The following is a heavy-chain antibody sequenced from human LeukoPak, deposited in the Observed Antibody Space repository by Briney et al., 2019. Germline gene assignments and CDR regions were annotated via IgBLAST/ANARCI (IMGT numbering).Heavy chain of an antibody. J-gene: IGHJ4*02. V-gene: IGHV4-59*01. CDR2: IYYSGRT. Sequence: PSETLSLTCTVSGGSISSYYWSWIRQPPGKGLEWIGYIYYSGRTNYNPPLKSRVTFSVDTSKNQFSLKLSSVTAADTAVYYCARPVAVAGEYYFDYWGQGTLVTVSS. CDR3: ARPVAVAGEYYFDY. CDR1: GGSISSYY. D-gene: IGHD6-19*01.